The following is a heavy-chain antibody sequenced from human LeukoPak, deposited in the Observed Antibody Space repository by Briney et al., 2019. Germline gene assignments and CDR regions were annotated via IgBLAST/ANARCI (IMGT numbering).Heavy chain of an antibody. CDR2: ISGSGGST. CDR3: VLRGIAVASY. CDR1: GLTFSSYA. J-gene: IGHJ4*02. Sequence: PGGALRLSCAASGLTFSSYAMRWVRQAPGKGLEWVSAISGSGGSTYYADSVKGRFTISRDNSKNTLYLQMNSLRAEDTAVYYCVLRGIAVASYWGQGTLVTVSS. D-gene: IGHD6-19*01. V-gene: IGHV3-23*01.